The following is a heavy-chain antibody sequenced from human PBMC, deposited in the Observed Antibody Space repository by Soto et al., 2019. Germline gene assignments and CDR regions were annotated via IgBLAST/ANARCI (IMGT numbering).Heavy chain of an antibody. CDR1: GFTFIDAW. D-gene: IGHD2-2*01. CDR2: IKSKSDGGTA. V-gene: IGHV3-15*01. Sequence: EVQLVESGGGLVKPGGSLGLSCAASGFTFIDAWMTWVRQAPGKGLEWVGRIKSKSDGGTADYAAPVKGRFTISRDDSKQTLYLQMNGLKTEDTAVYYCTTVLRCSSKTCSARSDPWGQGTLVTVSS. CDR3: TTVLRCSSKTCSARSDP. J-gene: IGHJ5*02.